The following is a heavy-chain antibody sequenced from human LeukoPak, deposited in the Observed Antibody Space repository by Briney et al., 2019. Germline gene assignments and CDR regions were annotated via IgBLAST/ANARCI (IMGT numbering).Heavy chain of an antibody. Sequence: PGGSLRLSCAASGFTFSSYWMHWVRQAPGKGLVWFSRINSDGSSTSYADSVKGRFTISRDNAKNTLYLQMNSLRAEDTAVYYCARYDYYDSSGYKIAEYFQHWGQGTLVTVSS. V-gene: IGHV3-74*01. D-gene: IGHD3-22*01. CDR2: INSDGSST. CDR3: ARYDYYDSSGYKIAEYFQH. CDR1: GFTFSSYW. J-gene: IGHJ1*01.